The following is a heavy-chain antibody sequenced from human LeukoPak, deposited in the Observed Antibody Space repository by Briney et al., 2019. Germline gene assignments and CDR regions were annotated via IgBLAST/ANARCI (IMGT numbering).Heavy chain of an antibody. CDR1: GGTFSSYA. CDR2: IIPIFGTA. Sequence: ASVKVSCKASGGTFSSYAISWVRQAPGQGLEWMGGIIPIFGTANYAQKFQGRVTITADKSTSTAYMELSSLRSEDTAVYYCARVRLRYFDWLLLDYWGQGTLVTVSS. D-gene: IGHD3-9*01. CDR3: ARVRLRYFDWLLLDY. V-gene: IGHV1-69*06. J-gene: IGHJ4*02.